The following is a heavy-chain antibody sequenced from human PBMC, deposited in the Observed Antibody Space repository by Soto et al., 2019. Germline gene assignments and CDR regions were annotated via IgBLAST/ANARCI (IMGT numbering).Heavy chain of an antibody. J-gene: IGHJ6*02. Sequence: GGSLRLSCAASGFTFSSYAMHWVRQAPGKGLEWVAVISYDGSNKYYADSVKGRFTISRDNSKNTLYLKMNSLRAEDTAVYYCARDGEAYYYYGMDVWGQGTNVTVYS. V-gene: IGHV3-30-3*01. D-gene: IGHD3-3*01. CDR2: ISYDGSNK. CDR1: GFTFSSYA. CDR3: ARDGEAYYYYGMDV.